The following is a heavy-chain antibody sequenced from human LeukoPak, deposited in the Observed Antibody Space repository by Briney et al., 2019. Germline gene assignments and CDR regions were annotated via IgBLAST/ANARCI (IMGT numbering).Heavy chain of an antibody. V-gene: IGHV4-31*02. CDR3: ARDSDTGRTPYGMDV. Sequence: LRLSCAASGFTVSSNYMNWVRQHPGKGLEWIGYIYYSGSTYYNPSLKSRVTISVDTSKNQFSLKLSSVTAADTAVYYCARDSDTGRTPYGMDVWGQGTTVTVSS. J-gene: IGHJ6*02. CDR2: IYYSGST. CDR1: GFTVSSNY. D-gene: IGHD2-8*02.